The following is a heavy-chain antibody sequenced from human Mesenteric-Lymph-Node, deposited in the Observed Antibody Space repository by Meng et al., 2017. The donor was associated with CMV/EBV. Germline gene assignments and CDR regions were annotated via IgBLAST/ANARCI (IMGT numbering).Heavy chain of an antibody. CDR3: AKDTCTSTSCYVDY. V-gene: IGHV3-23*01. D-gene: IGHD2-2*01. J-gene: IGHJ4*02. CDR2: VSASGYTT. CDR1: GFTFSSYA. Sequence: GGSLRLSCAASGFTFSSYAMSWVRQAPGKGLEWVSAVSASGYTTYYADSVKGRFTISRDNAKNSLYLQMNSLRAEDTALYYCAKDTCTSTSCYVDYWGQGTLVTVSS.